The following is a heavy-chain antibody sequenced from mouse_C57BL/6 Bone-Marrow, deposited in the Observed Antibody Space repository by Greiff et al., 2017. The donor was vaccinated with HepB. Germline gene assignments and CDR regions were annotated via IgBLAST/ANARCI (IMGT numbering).Heavy chain of an antibody. J-gene: IGHJ2*01. CDR1: GFNIKNTY. CDR3: ARSRTTVVADYFDY. D-gene: IGHD1-1*01. Sequence: EVKLVESVAELVRPGASVKLSCTASGFNIKNTYMHWVKQRPEQGLEWIGRIDPANGNTKYAPKFQGKATITADTSSNTAYLQLSSLTSEDTAIYYCARSRTTVVADYFDYWGQGTTLTVSS. V-gene: IGHV14-3*01. CDR2: IDPANGNT.